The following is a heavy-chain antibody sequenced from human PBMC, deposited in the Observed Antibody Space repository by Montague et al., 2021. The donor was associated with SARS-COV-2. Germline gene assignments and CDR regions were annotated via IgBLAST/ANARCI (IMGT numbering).Heavy chain of an antibody. CDR3: ARHYSATLPAVY. CDR2: STDSGST. D-gene: IGHD2-15*01. CDR1: GGSRSSVY. V-gene: IGHV4-59*08. J-gene: IGHJ4*02. Sequence: SETLSLTCTVSGGSRSSVYWSWIGQAHGKRLERIGYSTDSGSTNYNPSLTSRVTMSVDTSKNQFSLKVNSVTAADTAVYYCARHYSATLPAVYWGQGTLVTVSS.